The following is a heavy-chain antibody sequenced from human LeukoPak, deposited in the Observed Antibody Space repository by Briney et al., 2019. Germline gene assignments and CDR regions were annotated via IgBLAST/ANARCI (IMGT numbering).Heavy chain of an antibody. D-gene: IGHD3-3*01. J-gene: IGHJ4*02. V-gene: IGHV4-4*07. CDR3: ARDPLEWLSYYFDY. CDR1: GGSISSYY. Sequence: TSETLSLTXTVSGGSISSYYWSWIRQPAGKGLEWSGRIYNRASPNNNPSLKSRLSMSVDTSNNQFSLELSSVTAADTAVYYCARDPLEWLSYYFDYWGQGTLVTVSS. CDR2: IYNRASP.